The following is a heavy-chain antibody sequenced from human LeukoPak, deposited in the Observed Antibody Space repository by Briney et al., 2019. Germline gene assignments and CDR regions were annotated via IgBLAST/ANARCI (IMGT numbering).Heavy chain of an antibody. CDR3: TKWSGFGDD. D-gene: IGHD3-10*01. J-gene: IGHJ4*02. CDR2: IKQDGSEK. Sequence: GGSLRLSCAASGFTFSSYWMSWVRQAPGKGLEWVANIKQDGSEKYYVDSVKGRFTISRDNSRNTLYLQMSSLRPEDTAVYYCTKWSGFGDDWGQGTLVTVSS. CDR1: GFTFSSYW. V-gene: IGHV3-7*03.